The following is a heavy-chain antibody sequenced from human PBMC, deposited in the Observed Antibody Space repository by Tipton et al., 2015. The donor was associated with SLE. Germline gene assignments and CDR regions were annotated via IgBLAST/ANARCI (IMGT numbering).Heavy chain of an antibody. V-gene: IGHV3-9*01. D-gene: IGHD5-12*01. CDR2: MSWEGVSI. CDR1: GFTFVDYA. CDR3: GRQKRGQGYFDD. J-gene: IGHJ4*02. Sequence: SLRLSCTSSGFTFVDYAMHWARQVPGKGLEWVAGMSWEGVSIGYADSLKGRFTISRDNAYNSLYLQMNSLRPEDTAFYYCGRQKRGQGYFDDWGQGSLVTVSS.